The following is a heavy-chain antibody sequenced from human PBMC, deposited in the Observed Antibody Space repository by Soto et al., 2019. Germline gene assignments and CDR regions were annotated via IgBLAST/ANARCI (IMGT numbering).Heavy chain of an antibody. CDR1: GGSISSDANF. J-gene: IGHJ5*02. D-gene: IGHD6-6*01. CDR3: ARGSFSSSSSWFDP. V-gene: IGHV4-31*03. Sequence: SETLSLTCTVSGGSISSDANFWSWIRQLPGRGLEWIGYTSYTGRTYYTPSLNSRLTISLDTSKNLFSLRLSAVTAADTAVYFCARGSFSSSSSWFDPWGQGTLVTVSS. CDR2: TSYTGRT.